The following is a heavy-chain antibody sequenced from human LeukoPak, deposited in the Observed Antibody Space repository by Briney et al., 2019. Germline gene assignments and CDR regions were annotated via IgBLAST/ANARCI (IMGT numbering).Heavy chain of an antibody. J-gene: IGHJ4*02. D-gene: IGHD5-18*01. CDR3: AGRPDTSMVAIFDY. CDR1: GYTFTGYY. V-gene: IGHV1-2*02. Sequence: GASVKVSCKASGYTFTGYYVPWVRQAPGQGLEWMGWINPSSGGTNYAQKFQGRVTMTGDTSISTAYMELSRLTSDDTAVYFCAGRPDTSMVAIFDYWGQGTLVTVSS. CDR2: INPSSGGT.